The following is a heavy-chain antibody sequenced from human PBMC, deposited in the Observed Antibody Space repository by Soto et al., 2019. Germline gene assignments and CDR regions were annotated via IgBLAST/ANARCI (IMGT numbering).Heavy chain of an antibody. J-gene: IGHJ6*02. D-gene: IGHD3-10*01. CDR3: ARAPTMVRGVIMSNYYYGMDV. CDR1: GGTFSSYA. CDR2: IIPIFGTA. Sequence: QVQLVQSGAEVKKPGSSMKVSCKASGGTFSSYAISWVRQAPGQGLEWMGGIIPIFGTANYAQKFQGRVTITADESTSTAYMELSSLRSEDTAVYYCARAPTMVRGVIMSNYYYGMDVWGQGTTVTVSS. V-gene: IGHV1-69*01.